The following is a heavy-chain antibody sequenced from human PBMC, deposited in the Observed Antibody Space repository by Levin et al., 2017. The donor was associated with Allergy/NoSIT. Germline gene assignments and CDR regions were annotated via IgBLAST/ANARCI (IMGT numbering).Heavy chain of an antibody. V-gene: IGHV3-9*01. Sequence: QPGGSLRLSCAASGFRFDYYAMHWVRQGPAKGLEWVSSITWNSGNIVYAASLKGRFTISRDNAKNSLYLQMNGLTTEDTGLYFCARASATRVDTPLVRALGSWGQGTLVTVSS. CDR1: GFRFDYYA. J-gene: IGHJ5*02. D-gene: IGHD5-18*01. CDR3: ARASATRVDTPLVRALGS. CDR2: ITWNSGNI.